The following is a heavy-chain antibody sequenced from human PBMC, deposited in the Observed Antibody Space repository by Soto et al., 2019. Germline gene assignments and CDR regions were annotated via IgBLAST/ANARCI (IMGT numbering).Heavy chain of an antibody. D-gene: IGHD2-15*01. Sequence: QVQLVESGGGVVQPARSLRLSCAASGFTFSSYGMHWVRQAPGKGLEWVAVISYDGSNKYYADSVKGRFTISRDNSTNTLYLQMNSLRAEDTAVYYCAKAKDIVVVVAATPGDYWGQGTLVTVSS. CDR1: GFTFSSYG. J-gene: IGHJ4*02. CDR2: ISYDGSNK. CDR3: AKAKDIVVVVAATPGDY. V-gene: IGHV3-30*18.